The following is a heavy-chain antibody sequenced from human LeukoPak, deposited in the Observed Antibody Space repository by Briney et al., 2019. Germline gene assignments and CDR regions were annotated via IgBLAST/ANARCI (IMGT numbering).Heavy chain of an antibody. CDR2: IYSTGTT. CDR1: GNSIRGGSDY. Sequence: SETLSLTCTVSGNSIRGGSDYWNWIRQPAGKELEWVGRIYSTGTTKYNPSLKSRVSISVDTSKNQFSLKLTSVTAADTAVYYCAREKVIIRNDPFDIWGRGTMVTVSS. V-gene: IGHV4-61*02. J-gene: IGHJ3*02. D-gene: IGHD3-22*01. CDR3: AREKVIIRNDPFDI.